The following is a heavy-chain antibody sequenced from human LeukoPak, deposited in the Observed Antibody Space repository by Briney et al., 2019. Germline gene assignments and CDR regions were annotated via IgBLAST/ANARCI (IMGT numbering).Heavy chain of an antibody. V-gene: IGHV2-70*11. CDR1: GFSLSTSGMC. CDR3: ARMVHPYYGSGSYYDY. CDR2: IDWDDDK. D-gene: IGHD3-10*01. J-gene: IGHJ4*02. Sequence: SGPTLVNLTQTLTLTCTFSGFSLSTSGMCVSWIRQPPGKALEWLARIDWDDDKYYSTSLKTRLTISKDTSKNQVVLTMTNMDPVDTATYYCARMVHPYYGSGSYYDYWGQGTLVTVSS.